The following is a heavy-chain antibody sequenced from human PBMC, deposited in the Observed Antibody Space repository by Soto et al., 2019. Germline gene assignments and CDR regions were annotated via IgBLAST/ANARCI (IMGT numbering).Heavy chain of an antibody. D-gene: IGHD3-3*01. CDR3: AKDGYFTYDFWSGYYNLRYYFDY. V-gene: IGHV3-30*18. Sequence: PGGSLRLSCAASGFTFSSYGMHWVGQAPGKGLEWVAVISYDGSNKYYADSVKGRFTISRDNSKNTLYLQMNSLRAEDTAVYYCAKDGYFTYDFWSGYYNLRYYFDYWGQGTLVTVSS. J-gene: IGHJ4*02. CDR1: GFTFSSYG. CDR2: ISYDGSNK.